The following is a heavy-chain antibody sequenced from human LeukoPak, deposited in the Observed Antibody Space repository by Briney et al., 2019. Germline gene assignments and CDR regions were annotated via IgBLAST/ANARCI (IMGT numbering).Heavy chain of an antibody. V-gene: IGHV3-30*04. J-gene: IGHJ5*02. CDR3: ARVSSEGSLNWFDP. CDR1: GFTFSSYA. Sequence: GGSLRLSCAASGFTFSSYAMHWVRQAPGKGLEWVAVISYDGSNKYYADSVKGRFTISRDNSENTLYLQMNSLRAEDTAVYYCARVSSEGSLNWFDPWGQGTLVTVSS. D-gene: IGHD3-16*02. CDR2: ISYDGSNK.